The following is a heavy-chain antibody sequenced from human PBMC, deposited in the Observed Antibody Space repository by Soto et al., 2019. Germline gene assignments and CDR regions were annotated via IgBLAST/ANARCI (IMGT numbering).Heavy chain of an antibody. CDR1: GGTISSGGYY. CDR2: IYYSGST. J-gene: IGHJ4*02. D-gene: IGHD3-16*02. Sequence: SETLSLTCTVSGGTISSGGYYWSWIRQHPGKGLEWIGYIYYSGSTYYNPSLKSRVTISVDTSKNQFSLKLSSVTAADTAVYYCARATYYDYIWGSYRPHLFDYWGQGTLVTVSS. CDR3: ARATYYDYIWGSYRPHLFDY. V-gene: IGHV4-31*03.